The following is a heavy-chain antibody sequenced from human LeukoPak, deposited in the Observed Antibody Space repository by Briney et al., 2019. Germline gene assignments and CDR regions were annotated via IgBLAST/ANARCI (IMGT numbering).Heavy chain of an antibody. D-gene: IGHD5-12*01. CDR2: IFHTGNT. V-gene: IGHV4-38-2*02. Sequence: SETLSLTCTVSGYSIRSSYYWGWIRQPPGKGLEWIGSIFHTGNTYYNPSLKSRVTISVDTSSNRFSLKLSSVTAADTAAYYCARVESGYDIWVDYWGQGTLVTVSS. J-gene: IGHJ4*02. CDR1: GYSIRSSYY. CDR3: ARVESGYDIWVDY.